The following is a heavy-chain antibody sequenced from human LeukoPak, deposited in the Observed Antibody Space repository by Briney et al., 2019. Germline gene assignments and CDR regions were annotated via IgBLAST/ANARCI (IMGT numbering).Heavy chain of an antibody. CDR1: GFTFSSYA. CDR2: IRYDGSNK. CDR3: AKSAGTVGEYFQH. J-gene: IGHJ1*01. D-gene: IGHD6-19*01. Sequence: GRSLRLSCAASGFTFSSYAMHWVRQAPGKGLEWVAFIRYDGSNKYYADSVKGRFTISRDNSKNTLYLQMNSLRAEDTAVYYCAKSAGTVGEYFQHWGQGTLVTVSS. V-gene: IGHV3-30*02.